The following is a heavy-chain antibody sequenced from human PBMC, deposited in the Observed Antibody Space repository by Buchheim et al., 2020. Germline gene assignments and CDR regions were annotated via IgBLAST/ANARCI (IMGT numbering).Heavy chain of an antibody. CDR1: GGSISSSSYY. V-gene: IGHV4-39*01. CDR2: IYYSGST. CDR3: ARPSSSSWYGSWFDP. Sequence: QLQLQESGPGLVKPSETLSLTCTVSGGSISSSSYYWGWIRQPPGKGLEWIGSIYYSGSTYYKSSLKSRVTISEDTSKNQFSLRLSSVTAADTAVYYCARPSSSSWYGSWFDPWGQGTL. D-gene: IGHD6-13*01. J-gene: IGHJ5*02.